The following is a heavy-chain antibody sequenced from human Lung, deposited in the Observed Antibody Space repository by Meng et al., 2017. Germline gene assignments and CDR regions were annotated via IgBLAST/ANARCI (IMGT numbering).Heavy chain of an antibody. V-gene: IGHV1-69*05. D-gene: IGHD3-10*01. Sequence: QGQLVQSGGKVKKPGSEVKVACKAAGGTFSSYAISWVRKAPGQGLEWMGGIIPIFGTANYAQKFQGRVTITTDESTSTAYMELSSLRSEDTAVYYCARDNYGSGSYYPNWFDPWGQGTLVTVSS. CDR1: GGTFSSYA. CDR3: ARDNYGSGSYYPNWFDP. J-gene: IGHJ5*02. CDR2: IIPIFGTA.